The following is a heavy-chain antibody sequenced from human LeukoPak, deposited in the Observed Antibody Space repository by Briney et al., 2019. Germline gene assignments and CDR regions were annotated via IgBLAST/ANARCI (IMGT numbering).Heavy chain of an antibody. Sequence: GASVKVSCKASGYTFTSYDINWVRQATGQGLEWMGWMNPNRGNTGYAQKFQGRVTITRNTSISTAYMELSSLRSEDTAVYYCARSSSSWTSDYFAYWGQGTLVTVSS. CDR1: GYTFTSYD. J-gene: IGHJ4*02. CDR2: MNPNRGNT. V-gene: IGHV1-8*03. D-gene: IGHD6-13*01. CDR3: ARSSSSWTSDYFAY.